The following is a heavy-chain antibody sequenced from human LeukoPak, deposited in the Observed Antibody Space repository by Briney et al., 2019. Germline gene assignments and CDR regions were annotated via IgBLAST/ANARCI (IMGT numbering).Heavy chain of an antibody. Sequence: GASVKVSCKASGFTFTGYYIHWVRQAPGQGLEWLGWINPNSGGTNYAQKFQGRVTMTRDTSISTAYMELSRLRSDDTAVYYCARVYGKYSSSWSAFDYWGQGTLVTVSS. CDR1: GFTFTGYY. CDR3: ARVYGKYSSSWSAFDY. CDR2: INPNSGGT. V-gene: IGHV1-2*02. J-gene: IGHJ4*02. D-gene: IGHD6-13*01.